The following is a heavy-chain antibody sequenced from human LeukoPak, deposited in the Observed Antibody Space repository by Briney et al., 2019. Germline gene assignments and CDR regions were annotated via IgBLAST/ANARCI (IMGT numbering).Heavy chain of an antibody. CDR2: IYPGDSDT. D-gene: IGHD6-19*01. Sequence: GESLKISCKGSGYSFTGYWIGWVRQMPGKGLEWMGIIYPGDSDTRYSPSFQGQVTISADKSISTAYLQWSSLKASDTAMYYCARHPYSSGWSEYFQHWGQGTLVTVSS. V-gene: IGHV5-51*01. CDR3: ARHPYSSGWSEYFQH. J-gene: IGHJ1*01. CDR1: GYSFTGYW.